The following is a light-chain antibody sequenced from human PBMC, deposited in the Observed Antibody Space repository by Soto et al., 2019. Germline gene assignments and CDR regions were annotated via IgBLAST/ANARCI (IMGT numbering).Light chain of an antibody. CDR3: QESDSTPLFT. J-gene: IGKJ3*01. Sequence: DIQMTQSPSSLSASVGDRVTITCRASQSISRYLNWYQQKPGKAPKLLIYAASSLQSGVPSRFSGSGSGTDFTLTISSLQPEDFATYYCQESDSTPLFTFGPGTKVDIK. CDR2: AAS. CDR1: QSISRY. V-gene: IGKV1-39*01.